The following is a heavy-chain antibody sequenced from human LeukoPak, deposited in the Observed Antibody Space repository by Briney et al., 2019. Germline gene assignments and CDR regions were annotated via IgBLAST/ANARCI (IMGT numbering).Heavy chain of an antibody. D-gene: IGHD1-1*01. CDR2: ISGSGGST. V-gene: IGHV3-23*01. J-gene: IGHJ4*02. CDR3: AKDLPQLELDALQVDY. CDR1: GFTFSSYW. Sequence: GGSLRLSCAASGFTFSSYWMSWVRQAPGKGLEWVSAISGSGGSTYYADSVKGRFTISRDNSKNTLYLQMNSLRAEDTAVYYCAKDLPQLELDALQVDYWGQGTLVTVSS.